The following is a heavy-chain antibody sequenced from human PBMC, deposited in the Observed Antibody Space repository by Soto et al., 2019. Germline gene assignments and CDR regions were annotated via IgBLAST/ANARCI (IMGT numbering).Heavy chain of an antibody. CDR2: IQSDGSSP. CDR3: ARGGDPGY. J-gene: IGHJ4*02. V-gene: IGHV3-74*01. D-gene: IGHD2-21*02. Sequence: EVQLVESGGGLVQPGGSLRLSCVASGFTFNYYWMHWVRQAPGKGLVWVSRIQSDGSSPDYVDSVKGRFTISRDNAKNTLYLQMNNLRAEDTAVYYCARGGDPGYWGQGSLVTVST. CDR1: GFTFNYYW.